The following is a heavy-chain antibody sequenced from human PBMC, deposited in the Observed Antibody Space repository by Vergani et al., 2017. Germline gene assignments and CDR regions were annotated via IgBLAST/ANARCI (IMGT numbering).Heavy chain of an antibody. CDR2: IYPGDSDT. J-gene: IGHJ6*03. V-gene: IGHV5-51*01. CDR1: GYSFTSYW. Sequence: EVPLVQSGAEVKKPGESLKISCTGSGYSFTSYWIGWVRQMPGKGLEWMGIIYPGDSDTRYSPSFQGQVTISADKSISTAYLQWSSLKASDTAMYYCARADIVVVPAAMDYYYYYMDVWGKGP. D-gene: IGHD2-2*01. CDR3: ARADIVVVPAAMDYYYYYMDV.